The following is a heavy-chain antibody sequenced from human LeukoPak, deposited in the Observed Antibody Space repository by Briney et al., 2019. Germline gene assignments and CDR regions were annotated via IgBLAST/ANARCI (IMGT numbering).Heavy chain of an antibody. D-gene: IGHD3-3*01. J-gene: IGHJ6*02. V-gene: IGHV4-31*03. CDR2: IYYSGST. CDR1: GGSISSGGSY. Sequence: PSQTLSLTCTVSGGSISSGGSYWSWLRQHPGTGLEWIGYIYYSGSTYYNPSLKSRFTISVDTSKNQFSLKLSSVTAADTAVYYCARTYTIFGVVTPSYGMDVWGQGTTVTVSS. CDR3: ARTYTIFGVVTPSYGMDV.